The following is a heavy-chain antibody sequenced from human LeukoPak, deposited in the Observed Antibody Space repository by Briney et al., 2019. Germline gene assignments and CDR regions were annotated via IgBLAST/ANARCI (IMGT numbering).Heavy chain of an antibody. Sequence: HPGGSLRLSCAASGFTFSSYWMSWVRQAPGKGLEWVANIKQDGSEKYYVDSVKGRFTISRDNAKNSLYLQMNSLRAEDTAVYYCARDLSRSFSMIRGLIQHREFDFWGRGTLVTVSS. D-gene: IGHD3-10*01. V-gene: IGHV3-7*01. CDR1: GFTFSSYW. CDR2: IKQDGSEK. CDR3: ARDLSRSFSMIRGLIQHREFDF. J-gene: IGHJ4*02.